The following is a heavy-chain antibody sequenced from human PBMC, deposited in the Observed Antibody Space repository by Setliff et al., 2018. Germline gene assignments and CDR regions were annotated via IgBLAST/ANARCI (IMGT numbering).Heavy chain of an antibody. CDR1: GYTFTTYY. CDR3: ARGGKATGYGGGGAFDI. V-gene: IGHV1-46*01. CDR2: ISPSGGST. D-gene: IGHD6-25*01. Sequence: GASVKVSCKASGYTFTTYYFHWVRQAPGQGLEWMGIISPSGGSTSCAQKFQDRVTMTRDTSTSTVYMELSSLRSEDTAVYYCARGGKATGYGGGGAFDIWGQGTMVTVSS. J-gene: IGHJ3*02.